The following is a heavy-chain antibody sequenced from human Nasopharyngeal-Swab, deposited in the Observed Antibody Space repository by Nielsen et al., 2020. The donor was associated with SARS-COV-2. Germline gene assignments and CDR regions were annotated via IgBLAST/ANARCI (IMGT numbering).Heavy chain of an antibody. CDR1: GFTFRSYW. CDR3: ARDRITIFGVEKPFDY. Sequence: GESLKISCAASGFTFRSYWMSWVRQAPGKGLEWVANIKQDGSEKYYVDSVKGRFTISSGNAKNSLYLQMNSLRAEDTAVYYCARDRITIFGVEKPFDYWGQGTLVTVSS. D-gene: IGHD3-3*01. J-gene: IGHJ4*02. CDR2: IKQDGSEK. V-gene: IGHV3-7*01.